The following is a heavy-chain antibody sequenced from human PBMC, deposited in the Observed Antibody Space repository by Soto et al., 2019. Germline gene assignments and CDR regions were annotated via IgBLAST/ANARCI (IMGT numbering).Heavy chain of an antibody. Sequence: SETLSLTCTVTGASISSDGSYWSWIRQHPGKGLEWIGNIYHSGNTYYNPSLKSRLTISVDTSKNHFSLMVDSVTAADTAVYYCARARFQVLYGKPYFDSWGQGTLVTV. J-gene: IGHJ4*02. D-gene: IGHD2-2*02. CDR2: IYHSGNT. CDR1: GASISSDGSY. CDR3: ARARFQVLYGKPYFDS. V-gene: IGHV4-31*03.